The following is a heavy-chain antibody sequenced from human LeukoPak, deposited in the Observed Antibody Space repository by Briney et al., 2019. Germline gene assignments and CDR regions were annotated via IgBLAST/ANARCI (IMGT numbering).Heavy chain of an antibody. D-gene: IGHD3-9*01. V-gene: IGHV4-39*01. CDR1: GGSISSSSYY. J-gene: IGHJ4*02. Sequence: PSETLSLTCTVSGGSISSSSYYWGWIRQPPGKGLEWIGSIYYSGSAYYNPSLKSRATISVDTSKNQFSLKLSSVTAADTAVYYCARLGAGYFDWLLFGYWGQGTLVTVSS. CDR3: ARLGAGYFDWLLFGY. CDR2: IYYSGSA.